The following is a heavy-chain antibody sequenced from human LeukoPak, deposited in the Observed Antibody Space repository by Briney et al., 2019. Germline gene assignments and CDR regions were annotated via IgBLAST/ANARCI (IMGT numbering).Heavy chain of an antibody. CDR3: ARDQWADGAFDI. J-gene: IGHJ3*02. CDR2: IKQDGSEK. D-gene: IGHD2-8*01. V-gene: IGHV3-7*01. Sequence: PGRSLRLSCAASGFTFTSYWMSWVRQAPGKGLEWEANIKQDGSEKYYVDSVKGRFTISRDNAKNSLYLQMNSLRAEDTAVYYCARDQWADGAFDIWGQGTMVTVSS. CDR1: GFTFTSYW.